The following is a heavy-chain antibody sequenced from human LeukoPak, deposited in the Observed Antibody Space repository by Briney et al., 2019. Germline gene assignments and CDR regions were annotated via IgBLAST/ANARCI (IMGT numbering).Heavy chain of an antibody. CDR3: ARLGGNSCFDY. CDR1: GGSISSYY. V-gene: IGHV4-59*01. D-gene: IGHD4-23*01. J-gene: IGHJ4*02. Sequence: PSETLSLTCTVSGGSISSYYWSWIRQPPGKGLEWIGYIYYSGSTNYNPSLKSRVTISVDTSKNQFSLKLSSVTAADTAVYYCARLGGNSCFDYWGQGTLVTVSS. CDR2: IYYSGST.